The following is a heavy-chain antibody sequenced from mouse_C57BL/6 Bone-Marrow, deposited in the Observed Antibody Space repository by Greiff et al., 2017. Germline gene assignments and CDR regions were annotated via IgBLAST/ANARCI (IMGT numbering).Heavy chain of an antibody. CDR2: IRSKSNNYAT. CDR1: GFSFNTYA. Sequence: EVKLVESGGGLVQPKGSLKLSCAASGFSFNTYAMNWVRQAPGKGLEWVARIRSKSNNYATYYADSVKDRFTISRDDSESMLYLQMNNLKTEDTAMYYCVRQEVVVPDWGQGTLVTVSA. CDR3: VRQEVVVPD. D-gene: IGHD1-1*01. J-gene: IGHJ3*01. V-gene: IGHV10-1*01.